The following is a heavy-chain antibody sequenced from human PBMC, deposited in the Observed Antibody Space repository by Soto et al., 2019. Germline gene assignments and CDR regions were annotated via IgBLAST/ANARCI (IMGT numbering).Heavy chain of an antibody. V-gene: IGHV3-23*01. CDR1: GFTFSSYA. J-gene: IGHJ4*02. CDR3: AKAGSGSYYNWVIDY. CDR2: ISGSGGST. D-gene: IGHD3-10*01. Sequence: EVQLLESGGGLVQPGGSLRLSCAASGFTFSSYAMSWVRQAPGKGLEWVSAISGSGGSTYYADSVEGRFTISRDNSKNTLYLQMNSLRAEDTAVYYCAKAGSGSYYNWVIDYWGQGTLVTVSS.